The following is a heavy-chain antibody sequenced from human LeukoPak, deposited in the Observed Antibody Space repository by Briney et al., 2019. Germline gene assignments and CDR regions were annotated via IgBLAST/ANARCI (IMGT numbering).Heavy chain of an antibody. CDR2: INHSGST. V-gene: IGHV4-34*01. D-gene: IGHD3-10*01. CDR3: ARGASYYYGSGSYYKALALDP. Sequence: PSETLSLTCAVYGGSFSGYYWSWIRQPPGKGLEWIGEINHSGSTNYNPSLKSRVTISVDTSKNQFSLKLSSVTAADTAVYYCARGASYYYGSGSYYKALALDPWGQGTLVTVSS. J-gene: IGHJ5*02. CDR1: GGSFSGYY.